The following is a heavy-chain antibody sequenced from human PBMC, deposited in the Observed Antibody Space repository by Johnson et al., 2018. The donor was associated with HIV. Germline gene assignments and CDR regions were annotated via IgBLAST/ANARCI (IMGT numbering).Heavy chain of an antibody. CDR1: GFTFDDYA. D-gene: IGHD6-6*01. J-gene: IGHJ3*01. Sequence: VQLVESGGGLVQPGRSLRLSCAASGFTFDDYAMHWVRQAPGKGLEWVSVIYSGGSTYYGDSVKGRFTISRDTSKNTLYLQMNSLRAEDTAVYYCAKDLASYSSFWPPAFDVWGQGTMVTVSS. CDR2: IYSGGST. CDR3: AKDLASYSSFWPPAFDV. V-gene: IGHV3-23*03.